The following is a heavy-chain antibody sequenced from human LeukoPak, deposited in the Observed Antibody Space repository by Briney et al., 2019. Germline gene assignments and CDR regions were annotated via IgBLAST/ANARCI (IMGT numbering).Heavy chain of an antibody. D-gene: IGHD3-22*01. CDR2: INPNSGGT. Sequence: ASVKVSCKASGYTFTAYYMHWVRQAPGQGLEWMGWINPNSGGTKYAQKFQGRVTMTRDTSINTAYMELSRLTSDDTAVYYCARDTGPFYDSSTYYFDYWGQGTLVTVSS. J-gene: IGHJ4*02. CDR1: GYTFTAYY. CDR3: ARDTGPFYDSSTYYFDY. V-gene: IGHV1-2*02.